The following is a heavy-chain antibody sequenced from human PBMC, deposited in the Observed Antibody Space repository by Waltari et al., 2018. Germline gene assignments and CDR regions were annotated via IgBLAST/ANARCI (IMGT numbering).Heavy chain of an antibody. CDR2: IYYSGSA. Sequence: QVQLQESGPGLVKPSETLSLTCTVSGGSISNNYWTWIRQSPDKGLEWIGSIYYSGSAHYNPSLTSRVTISVDTSENHFSLNLNSVTAADTAVYYCARFSRRGVIDWFDPWGQGILVTVSS. J-gene: IGHJ5*02. D-gene: IGHD3-10*01. V-gene: IGHV4-59*01. CDR3: ARFSRRGVIDWFDP. CDR1: GGSISNNY.